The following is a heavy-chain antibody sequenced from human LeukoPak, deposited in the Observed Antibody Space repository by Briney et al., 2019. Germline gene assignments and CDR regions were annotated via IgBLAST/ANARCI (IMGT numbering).Heavy chain of an antibody. J-gene: IGHJ6*03. V-gene: IGHV1-2*06. CDR3: VRHVYCRSTSCSYYYYYMDV. CDR2: INPNSGGT. Sequence: ASVKVSCKASGYTFTDYYMHWVRQAPGQGLEWMGRINPNSGGTNYAQKFQGRVTMTRDTSISTAYMELSRLRSDDTAVYYCVRHVYCRSTSCSYYYYYMDVWGKGTTVTVSS. CDR1: GYTFTDYY. D-gene: IGHD2-2*01.